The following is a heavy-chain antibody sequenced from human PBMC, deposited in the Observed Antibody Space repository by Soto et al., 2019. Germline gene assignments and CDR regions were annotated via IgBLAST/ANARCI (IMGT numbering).Heavy chain of an antibody. D-gene: IGHD3-22*01. CDR2: VSSDGRDT. V-gene: IGHV3-7*01. CDR1: GFSFSYYW. Sequence: EVQLEESGGGLVQPGGSLRLSCAASGFSFSYYWMSWVRQAPGKGPEWVAIVSSDGRDTTYAESVKGRFTISRDNAENTLFRHMNSVRAYDAAVHYFASDDSYRGLFDYWGQGALVTVSS. J-gene: IGHJ4*02. CDR3: ASDDSYRGLFDY.